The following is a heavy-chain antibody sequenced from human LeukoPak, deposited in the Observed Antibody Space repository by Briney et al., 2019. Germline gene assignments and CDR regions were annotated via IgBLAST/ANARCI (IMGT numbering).Heavy chain of an antibody. D-gene: IGHD2-15*01. Sequence: GGSLRLSCAASGFTFSSYAMSWVRQAPGKGLEGVSAISGSGGSTYYADSVKCRFTISRDNSKNTLYLQMNSLRAEDTAVYYCAKGPAGCSGGSCYDAFDIWGQGTMVTVSS. J-gene: IGHJ3*02. CDR2: ISGSGGST. CDR3: AKGPAGCSGGSCYDAFDI. CDR1: GFTFSSYA. V-gene: IGHV3-23*01.